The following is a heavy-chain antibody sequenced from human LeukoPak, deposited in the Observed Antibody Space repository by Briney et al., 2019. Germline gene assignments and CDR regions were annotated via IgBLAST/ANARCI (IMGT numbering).Heavy chain of an antibody. CDR1: GGSISGYY. J-gene: IGHJ4*02. D-gene: IGHD1-26*01. CDR3: AREHPSIVGATDYFDY. V-gene: IGHV4-59*01. Sequence: PSETLSLTCTVSGGSISGYYWSWIRQPPGKGLEWIRYIYYSGSTNYNPSLKSRVTISVDMSKNQFSLKLSSVTAADTAVYYCAREHPSIVGATDYFDYWGQGTLVTVSS. CDR2: IYYSGST.